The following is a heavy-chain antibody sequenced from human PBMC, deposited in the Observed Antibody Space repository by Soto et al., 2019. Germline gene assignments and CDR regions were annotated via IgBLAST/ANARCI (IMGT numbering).Heavy chain of an antibody. V-gene: IGHV1-69*13. CDR1: GGTFSDFT. D-gene: IGHD1-1*01. CDR3: ARNGTLTGYSYAMDV. Sequence: SVKVSCKASGGTFSDFTINWVRQAPGQRLEWMGGIIPIFDTPNYAEKFQGRVTITADESTSTSFMEVSSLRSEDTAVYYCARNGTLTGYSYAMDVWGQGTMVTVSS. J-gene: IGHJ6*02. CDR2: IIPIFDTP.